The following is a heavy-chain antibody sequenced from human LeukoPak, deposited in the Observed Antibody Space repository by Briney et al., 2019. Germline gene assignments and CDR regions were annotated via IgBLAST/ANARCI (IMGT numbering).Heavy chain of an antibody. D-gene: IGHD5/OR15-5a*01. CDR3: ARRRYSVYDFDY. CDR2: IWSDGSDK. J-gene: IGHJ4*02. CDR1: GFTFSTYG. Sequence: RPGGSLRLSCAASGFTFSTYGMHWARQAPGKGLEWVAVIWSDGSDKYYADSVKGRFTISRDNSKNTLYLQMNSLRAEDTAVYYCARRRYSVYDFDYWGQGTLVTVSS. V-gene: IGHV3-33*01.